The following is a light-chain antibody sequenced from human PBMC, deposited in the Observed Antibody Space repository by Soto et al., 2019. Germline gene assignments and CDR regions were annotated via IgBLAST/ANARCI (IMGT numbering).Light chain of an antibody. CDR2: DAS. CDR1: QSIRRW. V-gene: IGKV1-5*01. Sequence: DIQMTQSPSTLSASVGDTVTVTCRASQSIRRWLAWYQQKPGKAPKLLIFDASTLENGVPARFSGSRSGPEFSLTISSLQPDDFATYYCQQYYSYWTFSQGTKVEIK. CDR3: QQYYSYWT. J-gene: IGKJ1*01.